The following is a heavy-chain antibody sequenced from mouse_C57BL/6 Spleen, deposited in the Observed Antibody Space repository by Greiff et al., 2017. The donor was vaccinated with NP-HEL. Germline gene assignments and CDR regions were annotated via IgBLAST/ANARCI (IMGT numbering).Heavy chain of an antibody. J-gene: IGHJ2*01. CDR2: ISSGSSTI. CDR3: AGNLLLPVDY. Sequence: EVHLVESGGGLVKPGGSLKLSCAASGFTFSDYGMHWVRQAPEKGLEWVAYISSGSSTIYYADTVKGRFTLSRDNAKNTLFLQMTSLRSEDTAMYYCAGNLLLPVDYWGQGTTLTVSS. V-gene: IGHV5-17*01. D-gene: IGHD1-1*01. CDR1: GFTFSDYG.